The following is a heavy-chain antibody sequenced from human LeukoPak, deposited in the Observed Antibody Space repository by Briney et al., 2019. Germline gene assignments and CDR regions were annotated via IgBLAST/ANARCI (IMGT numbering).Heavy chain of an antibody. CDR2: IYYSGST. J-gene: IGHJ6*02. D-gene: IGHD6-13*01. CDR1: GGSISSSSYY. CDR3: AREGAAAGIGQDYYYYGMDV. Sequence: SETLSLTCTVSGGSISSSSYYWGWIRQPPGKGLEWIGSIYYSGSTYYNPSLKSRVTISVDTSKNQFSLKLSSVTAADTAVYYCAREGAAAGIGQDYYYYGMDVWGQGTTVTVSS. V-gene: IGHV4-39*07.